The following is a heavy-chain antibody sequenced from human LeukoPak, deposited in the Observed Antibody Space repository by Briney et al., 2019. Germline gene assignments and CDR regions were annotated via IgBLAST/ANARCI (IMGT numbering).Heavy chain of an antibody. J-gene: IGHJ4*02. CDR3: ARELRARAPD. Sequence: SQTLSLTRSICGDNASSNLAAWHGIRQSPSRGLEWLGRTYYRSKWYNDYAVSVKSRITINPNTSKNQVSLQLNSVTPEDSAVYYCARELRARAPDWGQGTLVTVSS. D-gene: IGHD5-12*01. CDR1: GDNASSNLAA. CDR2: TYYRSKWYN. V-gene: IGHV6-1*01.